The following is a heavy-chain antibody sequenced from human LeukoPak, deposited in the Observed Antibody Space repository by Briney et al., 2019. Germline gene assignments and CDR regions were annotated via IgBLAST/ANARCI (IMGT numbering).Heavy chain of an antibody. J-gene: IGHJ3*02. Sequence: SETLSLTCAVSGGSIINSNWWSWVRQPPGKGLEWIGEIDHSGSTSYNPSLKSRVAMSVDRSQNQFSLRLSTVTAADTAVYYCARDGGRYCSGGSCYSIWGQGTMVTVSS. V-gene: IGHV4-4*02. CDR1: GGSIINSNW. CDR2: IDHSGST. CDR3: ARDGGRYCSGGSCYSI. D-gene: IGHD2-15*01.